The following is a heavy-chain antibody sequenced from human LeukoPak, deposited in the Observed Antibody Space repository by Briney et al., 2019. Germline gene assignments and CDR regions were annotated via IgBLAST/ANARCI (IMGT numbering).Heavy chain of an antibody. CDR3: AREGQQLAFDY. D-gene: IGHD6-13*01. CDR1: GGTFSSYA. Sequence: SVKVSCEASGGTFSSYAISWVRQAPGQGLEWMGGIIPIFGTANYAQKFQGRVTITADKSTSTAYMELSSLRSEDTAVYYCAREGQQLAFDYWGQGTLVTVSS. V-gene: IGHV1-69*06. CDR2: IIPIFGTA. J-gene: IGHJ4*02.